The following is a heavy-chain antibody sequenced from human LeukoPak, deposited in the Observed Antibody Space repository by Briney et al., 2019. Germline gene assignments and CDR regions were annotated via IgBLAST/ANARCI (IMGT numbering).Heavy chain of an antibody. CDR3: ARQTTTVTSHFDY. CDR1: RFTFSTSV. CDR2: ISYDGSNK. D-gene: IGHD4-17*01. V-gene: IGHV3-30-3*01. Sequence: PGGSLRLSCAASRFTFSTSVMYWVRQAPGKGLEWVAVISYDGSNKYYADSVKGRFTIPRDNSKNTLYLQMNSLRAEDTAVYYCARQTTTVTSHFDYWGQGTLVTVSS. J-gene: IGHJ4*02.